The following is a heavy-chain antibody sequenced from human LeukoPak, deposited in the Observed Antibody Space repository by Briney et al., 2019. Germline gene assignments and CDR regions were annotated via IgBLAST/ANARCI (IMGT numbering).Heavy chain of an antibody. J-gene: IGHJ4*02. CDR1: GFSFTSYA. D-gene: IGHD6-13*01. CDR3: AKDLAPFTSGWYAFDY. CDR2: LTGSGGTK. Sequence: GGSLRLSCAASGFSFTSYAMSWVRQAPGKGLEWVSALTGSGGTKYYADSVKGRFTISRDSSKNTLFLQMNSLRAEDTAVYSCAKDLAPFTSGWYAFDYWGRGTLVTVSS. V-gene: IGHV3-23*01.